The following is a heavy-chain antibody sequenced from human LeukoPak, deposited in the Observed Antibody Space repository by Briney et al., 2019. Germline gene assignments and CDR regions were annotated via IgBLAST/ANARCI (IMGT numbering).Heavy chain of an antibody. V-gene: IGHV4-39*01. Sequence: PSETLSFTCTVSGGSITNNNYYWGWIRQPPGKGLEWIGSIYYSGSTYYNPSLKSRVTMSVDTSKNQFALRVSSVTAADTAVYYCARLLSYDILTDNYYKYYMDVWGKGTTVTVSS. CDR2: IYYSGST. D-gene: IGHD3-9*01. CDR1: GGSITNNNYY. J-gene: IGHJ6*03. CDR3: ARLLSYDILTDNYYKYYMDV.